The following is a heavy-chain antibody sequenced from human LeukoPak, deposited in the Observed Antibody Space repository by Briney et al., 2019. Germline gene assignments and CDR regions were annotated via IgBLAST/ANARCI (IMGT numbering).Heavy chain of an antibody. J-gene: IGHJ4*02. CDR1: GFTFSDYY. V-gene: IGHV3-21*01. D-gene: IGHD4-17*01. CDR3: ARAGGSTVSHSDY. Sequence: GGSLRLSCAASGFTFSDYYMNWIRQAPGKGLEWVSSISSSTSYIYYADSVKGRFTISKDNAKNSLYLQMNSLRAEDTAVYYCARAGGSTVSHSDYWGQGTLVTVSS. CDR2: ISSSTSYI.